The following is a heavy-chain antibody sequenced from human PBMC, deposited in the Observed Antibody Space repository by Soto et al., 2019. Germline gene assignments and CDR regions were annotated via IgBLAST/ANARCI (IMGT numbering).Heavy chain of an antibody. Sequence: SETLSLTCTVSGGSISSYYWSWIRQPPGKGLEWIGYIYYSGSTNYNPSLKSRVTISVDTSKNQFSLKLSSVTAADTAVYYCASETDYGDYVRWFDPWGQGTLVTVSS. V-gene: IGHV4-59*01. J-gene: IGHJ5*02. D-gene: IGHD4-17*01. CDR2: IYYSGST. CDR3: ASETDYGDYVRWFDP. CDR1: GGSISSYY.